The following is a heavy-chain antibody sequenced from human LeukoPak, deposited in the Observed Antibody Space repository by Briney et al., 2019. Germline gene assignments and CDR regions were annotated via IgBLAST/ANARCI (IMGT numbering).Heavy chain of an antibody. Sequence: SETLSLTCAVYGGSFSGYYWSWIRQPPGKGLEWIGQIYHSGSTSYNSSLKSRVTISVDTSKNQFSLKLSSVTAADTAVYYCARGVYYYGSGSSKPFDYWGQGTLVTVSS. CDR2: IYHSGST. J-gene: IGHJ4*02. V-gene: IGHV4-34*01. CDR3: ARGVYYYGSGSSKPFDY. CDR1: GGSFSGYY. D-gene: IGHD3-10*01.